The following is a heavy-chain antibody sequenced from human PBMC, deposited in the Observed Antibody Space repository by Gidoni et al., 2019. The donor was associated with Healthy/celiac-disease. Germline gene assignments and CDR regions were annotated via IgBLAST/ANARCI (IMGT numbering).Heavy chain of an antibody. CDR1: GGSFSGYY. J-gene: IGHJ4*02. CDR3: ARTVTTYRHYFDY. V-gene: IGHV4-34*01. CDR2: INHSGST. D-gene: IGHD4-17*01. Sequence: QVQLQQWGAGLLKPSETLSLTCAVYGGSFSGYYWSWIRQPPGKGLEWIGEINHSGSTNYNPSLKSRVTISVDTSKNQFSLKLSSVTAADTAVYYCARTVTTYRHYFDYWGQGTLVTVSS.